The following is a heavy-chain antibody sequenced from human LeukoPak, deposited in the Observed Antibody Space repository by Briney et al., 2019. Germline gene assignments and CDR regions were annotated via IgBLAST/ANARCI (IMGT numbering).Heavy chain of an antibody. D-gene: IGHD5-18*01. V-gene: IGHV1-2*02. J-gene: IGHJ3*02. CDR1: GYTFTGYY. CDR3: AREALLWLHTTRDAFDI. Sequence: GASVKVSCKASGYTFTGYYMHWVRQAPGQGLEWMGWINPNSGGTNYAQKFQGRVTMTRDTSISTAYMELSRLRSDDTAVYYCAREALLWLHTTRDAFDIWGQGTMVTVSS. CDR2: INPNSGGT.